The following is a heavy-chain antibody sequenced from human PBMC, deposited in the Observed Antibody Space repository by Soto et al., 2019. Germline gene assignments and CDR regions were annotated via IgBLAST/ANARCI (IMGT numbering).Heavy chain of an antibody. V-gene: IGHV3-53*01. D-gene: IGHD6-6*01. J-gene: IGHJ6*02. Sequence: GGSLRLSCAASGFTVSINYMSWVRHAPGKGLEWVSVIYSGGSTYYADSVKGRFTISRDNSKNTLYLQMNSLRAEDTAVYYCARAPSIAARFPFYYYYGMDVWGQGTTVTVSS. CDR3: ARAPSIAARFPFYYYYGMDV. CDR1: GFTVSINY. CDR2: IYSGGST.